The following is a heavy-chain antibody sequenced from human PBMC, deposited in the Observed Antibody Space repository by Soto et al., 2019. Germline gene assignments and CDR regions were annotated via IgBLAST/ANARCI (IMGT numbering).Heavy chain of an antibody. Sequence: EVQLVESGGGLVQPGGSLRLSCAASGFTLSSYDIHWVRQATGEGLAWVSGIGSGGDTHYADSVKGRFIISREDGKISLYLQMNNLRVRDTAVYYCTRKTPPTGMEVWGQGATVTVSS. J-gene: IGHJ6*02. D-gene: IGHD3-9*01. CDR3: TRKTPPTGMEV. CDR2: IGSGGDT. CDR1: GFTLSSYD. V-gene: IGHV3-13*01.